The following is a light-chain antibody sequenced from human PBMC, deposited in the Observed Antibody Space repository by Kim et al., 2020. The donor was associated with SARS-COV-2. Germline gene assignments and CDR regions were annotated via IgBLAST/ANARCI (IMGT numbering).Light chain of an antibody. CDR3: QQRTGWPPALT. Sequence: PGEGASLSCRASHSVDINLAWYQQTPGQPPRLLIYDAAIRATGVPPRFSGSGSGTDFTLTIRSLEAEDFAVYYCQQRTGWPPALTFGGGTKVDIK. V-gene: IGKV3-11*01. CDR1: HSVDIN. CDR2: DAA. J-gene: IGKJ4*01.